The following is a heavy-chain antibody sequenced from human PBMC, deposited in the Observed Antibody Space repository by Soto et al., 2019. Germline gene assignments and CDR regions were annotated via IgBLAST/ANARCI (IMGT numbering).Heavy chain of an antibody. V-gene: IGHV3-21*01. D-gene: IGHD6-13*01. Sequence: EVQLVESGGGLVKPGGSLRLSCAASGFTFSSYSMNWVRQAPGKGLEWVSSISSSSSYIYYADSVKGRFTISRDNAKNSLYLQMNSLRAEVTAVYYCATIAGTSLSLYYYYMDVWGKGTTVTVSS. CDR1: GFTFSSYS. CDR2: ISSSSSYI. CDR3: ATIAGTSLSLYYYYMDV. J-gene: IGHJ6*03.